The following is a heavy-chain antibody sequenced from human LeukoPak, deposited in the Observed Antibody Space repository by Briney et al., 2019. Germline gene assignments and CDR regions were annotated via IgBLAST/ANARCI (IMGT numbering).Heavy chain of an antibody. D-gene: IGHD3-22*01. V-gene: IGHV3-21*01. J-gene: IGHJ4*02. CDR3: ALSSGYLFDY. CDR1: GFIFSSYA. CDR2: ISSSSSYI. Sequence: GGSLRLSCATSGFIFSSYAMNWVRQAPGKGLEWVSSISSSSSYIYYADSVKGRFTISRDNAKNSLYLQMNSLRAEDTAVYYCALSSGYLFDYWGQGTLVTVSS.